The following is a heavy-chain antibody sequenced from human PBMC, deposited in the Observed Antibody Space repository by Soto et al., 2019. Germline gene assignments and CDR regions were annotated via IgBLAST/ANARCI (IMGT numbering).Heavy chain of an antibody. Sequence: PSETLSLTCTVSGGSISSGDYYWSWIRQPPGKGLEWIGYIYYSGSTYYNPSLKSRVTISVDTSKNQFSLKLSSVTAADTAVYYCARAANVAAAGSGYYYHYGMDVWGQGTTVTVSS. V-gene: IGHV4-30-4*01. J-gene: IGHJ6*02. CDR2: IYYSGST. D-gene: IGHD6-13*01. CDR3: ARAANVAAAGSGYYYHYGMDV. CDR1: GGSISSGDYY.